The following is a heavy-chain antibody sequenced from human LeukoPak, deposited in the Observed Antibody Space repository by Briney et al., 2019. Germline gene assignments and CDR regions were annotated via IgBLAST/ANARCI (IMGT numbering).Heavy chain of an antibody. Sequence: PSETLSLTCAVSGYSISSGHYWGWIRQPPGKGLEWIGSIYHSGSTYYNPSLKSRVTISVDTSKNQFSLKLSSVTAADTAVYYCARLGQNDFWSGYYLDYWGQGTLVTVSS. CDR1: GYSISSGHY. CDR2: IYHSGST. J-gene: IGHJ4*02. V-gene: IGHV4-38-2*01. D-gene: IGHD3-3*01. CDR3: ARLGQNDFWSGYYLDY.